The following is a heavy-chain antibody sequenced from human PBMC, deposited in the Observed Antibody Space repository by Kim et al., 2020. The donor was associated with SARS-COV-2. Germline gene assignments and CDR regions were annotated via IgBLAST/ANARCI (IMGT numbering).Heavy chain of an antibody. V-gene: IGHV3-30*04. CDR3: ARMHYYDSSGYYPFRY. J-gene: IGHJ4*01. CDR1: GFTFSSYA. Sequence: GGSLRLSCAASGFTFSSYAMHWVRQAPGKGLEWVAVISYDGSNKYYADSVKGRFTISRDNSKNTLYLQMNSLRAEDTAVYYCARMHYYDSSGYYPFRYWG. D-gene: IGHD3-22*01. CDR2: ISYDGSNK.